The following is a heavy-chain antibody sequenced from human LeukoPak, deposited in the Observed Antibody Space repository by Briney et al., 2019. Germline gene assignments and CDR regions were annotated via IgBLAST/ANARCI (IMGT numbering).Heavy chain of an antibody. CDR3: ARDDDDYYISRGYLYWLYS. D-gene: IGHD3-22*01. CDR2: ISAYNGNT. J-gene: IGHJ5*01. CDR1: VYTFTSYG. V-gene: IGHV1-18*01. Sequence: GASVKVSCKASVYTFTSYGIRWVRQAPGQGLEWMGWISAYNGNTNYAQKLQGRVTMTTDTSTNTAYMELRSLRSDDTAVYYCARDDDDYYISRGYLYWLYSWGQGTLVTVSS.